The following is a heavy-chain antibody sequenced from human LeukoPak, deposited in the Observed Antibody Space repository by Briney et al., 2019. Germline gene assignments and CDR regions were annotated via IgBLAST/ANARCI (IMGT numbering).Heavy chain of an antibody. D-gene: IGHD6-19*01. CDR3: ARDPSLYSSGWLLDY. Sequence: GGSLRLSCAASGFTFSSYWMHWVRQAPGKGRVWVSRINSDGSSTRYADSVKGRFTISRDNAKNTLYLHMNSQRAEDTAVYYCARDPSLYSSGWLLDYWGQGTLVTVSS. CDR1: GFTFSSYW. V-gene: IGHV3-74*01. CDR2: INSDGSST. J-gene: IGHJ4*02.